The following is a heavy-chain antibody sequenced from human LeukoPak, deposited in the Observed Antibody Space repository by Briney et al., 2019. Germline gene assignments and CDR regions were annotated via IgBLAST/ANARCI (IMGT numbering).Heavy chain of an antibody. CDR1: GFTFDDYA. Sequence: GGSLRLSCAASGFTFDDYAMHWVRQAPGKGLEWVSGISWNGDNINYADSVKGRFTISRDDAKNSLYLQMNSLRAEDTAVYYCARAPYYYDTSGFLIWGQGTMVTVSS. CDR2: ISWNGDNI. D-gene: IGHD3-22*01. J-gene: IGHJ3*02. CDR3: ARAPYYYDTSGFLI. V-gene: IGHV3-9*01.